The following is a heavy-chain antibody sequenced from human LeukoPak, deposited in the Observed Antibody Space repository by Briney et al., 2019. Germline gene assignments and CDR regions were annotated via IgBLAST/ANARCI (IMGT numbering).Heavy chain of an antibody. D-gene: IGHD6-6*01. CDR1: GYTFTSYS. Sequence: ASVKVSCKASGYTFTSYSMHWVRQAPGQGLEWTGIIYPSGGSTYYAQKFQGRVTMTRDTSTSTVYMELSSLRSEDTAVYYCARQSEYSSSPGTSDYWGQGTLVTVSS. CDR2: IYPSGGST. CDR3: ARQSEYSSSPGTSDY. V-gene: IGHV1-46*01. J-gene: IGHJ4*02.